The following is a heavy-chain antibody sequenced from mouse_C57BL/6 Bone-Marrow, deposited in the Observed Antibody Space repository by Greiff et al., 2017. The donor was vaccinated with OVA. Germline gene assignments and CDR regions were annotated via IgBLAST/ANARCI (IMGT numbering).Heavy chain of an antibody. CDR1: GYTFTSYT. D-gene: IGHD3-2*02. CDR3: ARGKLRLLDY. Sequence: VQLVESGAELARPGASVKMSCKASGYTFTSYTMHWVKQRPGQGLEWIGYINPSSGYTKYNQKFKDKATLTADKSSSTAYMQLSSLTSEDSAVYYCARGKLRLLDYWGQGTTLTVSS. V-gene: IGHV1-4*01. J-gene: IGHJ2*01. CDR2: INPSSGYT.